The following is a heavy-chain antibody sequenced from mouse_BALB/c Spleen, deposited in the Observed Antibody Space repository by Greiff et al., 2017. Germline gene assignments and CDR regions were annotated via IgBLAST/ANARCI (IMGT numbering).Heavy chain of an antibody. V-gene: IGHV1-7*01. Sequence: QVQLQQSGAELAKPGASVKMSCKASGYTFTSYWMHWVKQRPGQGLEWIGYINPSTGYTEYNQKFKDKATLTADKSSSTAYMQLSSLTSEDSAVYYCARWAGYYRSFDYWGQGTTLTVSS. CDR2: INPSTGYT. CDR3: ARWAGYYRSFDY. CDR1: GYTFTSYW. J-gene: IGHJ2*01. D-gene: IGHD2-14*01.